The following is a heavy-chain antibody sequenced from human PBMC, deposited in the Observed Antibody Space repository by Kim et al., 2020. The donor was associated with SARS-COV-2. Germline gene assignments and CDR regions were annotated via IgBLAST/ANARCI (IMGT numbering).Heavy chain of an antibody. CDR1: GFSFNTYA. J-gene: IGHJ4*02. CDR3: AKSPFRITGFFDL. D-gene: IGHD1-20*01. V-gene: IGHV3-23*01. Sequence: GGSLRLSCVPSGFSFNTYAMTWVRQAPGKGLEWVSTISTSGNTTFYAESVKGRFTITRDNSNNTFFLQMDSLRDADTAVYFCAKSPFRITGFFDLWGRGTLVTVSA. CDR2: ISTSGNTT.